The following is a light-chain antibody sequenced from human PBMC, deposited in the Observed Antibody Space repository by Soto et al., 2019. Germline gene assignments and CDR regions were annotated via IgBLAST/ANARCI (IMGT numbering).Light chain of an antibody. CDR2: GAS. V-gene: IGKV3-15*01. J-gene: IGKJ2*01. CDR1: QSVSSN. CDR3: QQYNNWLPL. Sequence: EIVMTQSPATLSVSPGERATLSCRASQSVSSNLAWYQQKPGQAPRLLIYGASTRATGIPARFSGSGSGTEYTHTISSLQSEDFAVYYCQQYNNWLPLLGQGTKLEIK.